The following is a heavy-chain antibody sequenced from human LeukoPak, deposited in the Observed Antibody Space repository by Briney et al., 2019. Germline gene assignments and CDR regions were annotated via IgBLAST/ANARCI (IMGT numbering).Heavy chain of an antibody. D-gene: IGHD3-3*01. CDR2: ISGSGGST. Sequence: GGSLRLSCAASGFTFSSYAMSWVRQAPGKGLEWVSAISGSGGSTYYADSVKGRFTISRDNSKNTLYLQMNSLRAEDTAVYYCAKDRHITIFGVVIMSVYYFDYWGQGTLVTVSS. J-gene: IGHJ4*02. CDR1: GFTFSSYA. V-gene: IGHV3-23*01. CDR3: AKDRHITIFGVVIMSVYYFDY.